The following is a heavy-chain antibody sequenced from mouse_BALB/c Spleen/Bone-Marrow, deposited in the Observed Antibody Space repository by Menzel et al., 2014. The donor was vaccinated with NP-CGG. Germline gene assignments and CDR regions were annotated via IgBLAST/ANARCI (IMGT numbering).Heavy chain of an antibody. Sequence: VQLQQSGPELVKPGASMKISCKASGYSFTGYTMNWVKQSHGKNLEWIGLINPYNGGTNYNQKFKDKATLTVDKSSSTAYMELLSLTSEDSAAYYCAREATTGYYFDYWGQGTTLTVSS. D-gene: IGHD1-1*01. V-gene: IGHV1-18*01. J-gene: IGHJ2*01. CDR1: GYSFTGYT. CDR3: AREATTGYYFDY. CDR2: INPYNGGT.